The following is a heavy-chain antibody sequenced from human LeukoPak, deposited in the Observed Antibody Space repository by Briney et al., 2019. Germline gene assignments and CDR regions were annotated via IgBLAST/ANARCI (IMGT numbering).Heavy chain of an antibody. Sequence: ASVKVSCKTSGFTFTSHDYNWVRQAAGQGLEWMGWMNPNSGATGYAQKFQGGVTMTRDTSITTVYMELSSLTSEDTAVYYCARDGRGAAAPDDAFDVWGQGTMVTVSS. CDR3: ARDGRGAAAPDDAFDV. V-gene: IGHV1-8*01. CDR2: MNPNSGAT. J-gene: IGHJ3*01. CDR1: GFTFTSHD. D-gene: IGHD2-2*01.